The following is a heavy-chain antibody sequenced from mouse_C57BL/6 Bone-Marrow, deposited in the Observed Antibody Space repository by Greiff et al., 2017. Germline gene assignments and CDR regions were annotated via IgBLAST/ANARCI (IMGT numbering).Heavy chain of an antibody. CDR3: ARSRDY. CDR1: GYTFTDYY. CDR2: IYPGSGNT. J-gene: IGHJ2*01. V-gene: IGHV1-76*01. Sequence: VKLVESGAELVRPGASVKLSCKASGYTFTDYYINWVKQRPGQGLEWIARIYPGSGNTYYNEKFKGKATLTAEKSSSTAYMQLSSLTSEDSAVYFCARSRDYWGQGTTLTVSS.